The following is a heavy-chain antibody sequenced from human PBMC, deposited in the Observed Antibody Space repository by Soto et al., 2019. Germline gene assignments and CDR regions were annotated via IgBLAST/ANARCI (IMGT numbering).Heavy chain of an antibody. J-gene: IGHJ5*02. V-gene: IGHV4-30-4*01. CDR3: ARGGHDYGDPGWFDH. CDR2: IYYSGST. Sequence: QVQLQESGPGLVKPSQTLSLTCTVSGGSISSGDYYWSWIRQPPGKGLEWIGYIYYSGSTYYNPSLKSRVTISVDTSKNQFSLKLSSVTAADTAVYYCARGGHDYGDPGWFDHWGQGTLVTVSS. D-gene: IGHD4-17*01. CDR1: GGSISSGDYY.